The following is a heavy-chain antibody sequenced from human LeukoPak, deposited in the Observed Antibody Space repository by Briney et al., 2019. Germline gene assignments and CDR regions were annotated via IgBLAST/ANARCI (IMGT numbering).Heavy chain of an antibody. Sequence: ASVKVSCKASGYTFTSYYMHWVRQAPGQGLEWMRIINPSGGSTSYAQKFQGRVTMTRDMSTSTVYMELSSLRSEDTAVYYCAIAYCGGDCYSGRGYNAFDIWGQGTMVTVSS. CDR1: GYTFTSYY. CDR2: INPSGGST. CDR3: AIAYCGGDCYSGRGYNAFDI. D-gene: IGHD2-21*02. J-gene: IGHJ3*02. V-gene: IGHV1-46*01.